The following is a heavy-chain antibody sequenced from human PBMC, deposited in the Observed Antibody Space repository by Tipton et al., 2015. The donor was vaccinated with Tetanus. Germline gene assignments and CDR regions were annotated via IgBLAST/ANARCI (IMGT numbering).Heavy chain of an antibody. Sequence: GPVKPSETLSLTCAVSGGLLSTGGYSWGWIRQPPGQGLEWIGYVYHTGSTYYNPSLRGRVTISTVGSKNHVSLRLTSVTAADTGVYYCARAHYDFWSSDSYYYGMDVWGQGTTVTVSS. J-gene: IGHJ6*02. CDR1: GGLLSTGGYS. CDR3: ARAHYDFWSSDSYYYGMDV. CDR2: VYHTGST. D-gene: IGHD3-3*01. V-gene: IGHV4-30-2*01.